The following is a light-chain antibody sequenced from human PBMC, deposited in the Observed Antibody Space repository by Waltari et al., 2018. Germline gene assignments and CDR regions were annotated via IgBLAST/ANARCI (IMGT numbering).Light chain of an antibody. Sequence: SSELTQGPDVSVALGQTVKITCQGDRLRTSYASWYQVKPGQAPVVVLFGKEKRPSGIPDRISGYSSGTTSSLTITGAQAEDEADYYCHSRKGSDNQVVFGGGTKLTVL. CDR2: GKE. CDR1: RLRTSY. CDR3: HSRKGSDNQVV. V-gene: IGLV3-19*01. J-gene: IGLJ3*02.